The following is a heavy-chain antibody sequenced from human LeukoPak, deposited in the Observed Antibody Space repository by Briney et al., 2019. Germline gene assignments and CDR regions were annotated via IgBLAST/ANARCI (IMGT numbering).Heavy chain of an antibody. V-gene: IGHV3-23*01. CDR1: GFTFSSYG. D-gene: IGHD1-26*01. CDR3: AKGFWGSYYDTQGGYLDY. CDR2: ISGSGGST. J-gene: IGHJ4*02. Sequence: GGSLRLSCAASGFTFSSYGMSWVRQAPGKGLEWVSAISGSGGSTYYADSVKGRFTISRDNSKNTLYLQMNSLRAEDTAVYYCAKGFWGSYYDTQGGYLDYWGQGTLVTVSS.